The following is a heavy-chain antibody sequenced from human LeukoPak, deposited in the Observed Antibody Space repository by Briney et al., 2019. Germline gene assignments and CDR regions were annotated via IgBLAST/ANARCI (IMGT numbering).Heavy chain of an antibody. CDR1: GFTFSSYG. J-gene: IGHJ3*02. V-gene: IGHV3-30*03. CDR2: ISYDGSNK. Sequence: GGSLRLSCAASGFTFSSYGMHWVRQAPGKGLEWVAVISYDGSNKYYADSVKGRFTISRDNAKNSLYLQMNSLRAEDTAVYYCARSFDIWGQGTMVTVSS. CDR3: ARSFDI.